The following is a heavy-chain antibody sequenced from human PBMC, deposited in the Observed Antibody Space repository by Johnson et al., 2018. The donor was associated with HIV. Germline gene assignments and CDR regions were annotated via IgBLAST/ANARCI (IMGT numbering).Heavy chain of an antibody. Sequence: QVYLVESGGGVVQPGGSLRLSCAAYGFTFSSYGMHWVRQAPGKGLEWVAFIRYDGSNKYYADSVKGRFTISRDSSKNTLYLQINSLRPEDSAVYYCAKGEAQEGWIKIRLYAFDFWGQGTLVTVSS. V-gene: IGHV3-30*02. CDR3: AKGEAQEGWIKIRLYAFDF. D-gene: IGHD5-12*01. CDR1: GFTFSSYG. CDR2: IRYDGSNK. J-gene: IGHJ3*01.